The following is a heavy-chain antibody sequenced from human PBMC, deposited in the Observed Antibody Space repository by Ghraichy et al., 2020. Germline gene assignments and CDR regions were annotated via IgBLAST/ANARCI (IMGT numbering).Heavy chain of an antibody. V-gene: IGHV4-31*03. CDR1: GGSISSGGYY. D-gene: IGHD3-10*01. J-gene: IGHJ4*02. CDR3: ARGSYYGSGSYRAPFVPHFDY. Sequence: SETLSLTCTVSGGSISSGGYYWSWIRQHPGKGLEWIGYIYYSGSTYYNPSLKSRVTISVDTSKNQFSLKLSSVTAADTAVYYCARGSYYGSGSYRAPFVPHFDYWGQGTLVTVSS. CDR2: IYYSGST.